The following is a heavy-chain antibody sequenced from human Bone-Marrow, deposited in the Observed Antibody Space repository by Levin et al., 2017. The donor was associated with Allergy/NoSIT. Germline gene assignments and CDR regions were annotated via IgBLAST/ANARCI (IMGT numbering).Heavy chain of an antibody. V-gene: IGHV3-74*01. CDR1: GFTFSGYW. Sequence: GGSLRLSCAASGFTFSGYWMHWVRQAPGKGLEWVSRIKNDGSSTTYADSVKGRFTISRDNAKNTLYLQMNSLRVEDTAVYYCAKSDWFDPWGQGTLVTVSS. CDR2: IKNDGSST. CDR3: AKSDWFDP. J-gene: IGHJ5*02.